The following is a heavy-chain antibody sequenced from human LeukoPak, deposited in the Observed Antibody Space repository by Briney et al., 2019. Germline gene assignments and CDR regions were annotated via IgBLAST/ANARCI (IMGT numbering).Heavy chain of an antibody. J-gene: IGHJ3*02. CDR2: IYYSGST. V-gene: IGHV4-59*08. CDR3: ARSYSSSWYGDAFDI. D-gene: IGHD6-13*01. CDR1: GGSISSYY. Sequence: PSETLSLTCTVSGGSISSYYWSWIRQPPGKGLEWIGYIYYSGSTNYNPSLKSRVTISVDTSKNQFSLKLSSVTAADTAVYYCARSYSSSWYGDAFDIWGQGTMVTVSS.